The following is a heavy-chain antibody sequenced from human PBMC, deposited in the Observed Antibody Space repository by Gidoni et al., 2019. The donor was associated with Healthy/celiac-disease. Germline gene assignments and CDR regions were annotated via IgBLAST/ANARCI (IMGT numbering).Heavy chain of an antibody. CDR3: ARVYGSGSYYNSEFGY. CDR1: GFTFSSYA. J-gene: IGHJ4*02. CDR2: ISYDGSNK. D-gene: IGHD3-10*01. V-gene: IGHV3-30-3*01. Sequence: QVQLVESGGGVVQPGTSLRLSCAASGFTFSSYAMHWVRQAPGKGLEWVAVISYDGSNKYYADSVKGRFTISRDNSKNTLYLQMNSLRAEDTAVYYCARVYGSGSYYNSEFGYWGQGTLVTVSS.